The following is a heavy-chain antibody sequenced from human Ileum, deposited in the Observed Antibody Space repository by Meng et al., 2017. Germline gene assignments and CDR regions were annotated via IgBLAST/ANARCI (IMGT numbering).Heavy chain of an antibody. CDR1: GFSLSTSGMC. Sequence: SGPTLVKPTQTLTLTCTCSGFSLSTSGMCVSWIRQAPEKALEWLARSDWDDSKFYSTSLRTRITSDKDTTKNQVVLTVTNMDPVDTDTYSCTRSRDQPEIFGSWGQGTLVTVSS. D-gene: IGHD1-14*01. CDR3: TRSRDQPEIFGS. CDR2: SDWDDSK. J-gene: IGHJ4*02. V-gene: IGHV2-70*17.